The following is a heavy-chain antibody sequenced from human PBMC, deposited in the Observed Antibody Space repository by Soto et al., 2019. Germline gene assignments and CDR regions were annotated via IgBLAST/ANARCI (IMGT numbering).Heavy chain of an antibody. CDR2: IIPIFGTA. Sequence: ASVKVSCKASGGTFSSYAISWVRQAPGQGLEWMGGIIPIFGTANYAQKFQGRVTITADESTSTAYMELSSLRSEDTAVYYCARDSRHSSGYNPYGMDVWGQGTTVTVSS. J-gene: IGHJ6*02. D-gene: IGHD3-22*01. CDR1: GGTFSSYA. V-gene: IGHV1-69*13. CDR3: ARDSRHSSGYNPYGMDV.